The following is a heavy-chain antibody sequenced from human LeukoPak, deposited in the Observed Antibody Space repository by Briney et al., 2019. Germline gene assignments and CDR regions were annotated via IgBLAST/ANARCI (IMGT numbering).Heavy chain of an antibody. CDR3: AKGSAQGGLLWFGEPGYYYYGMDV. CDR1: VFTFSTYN. D-gene: IGHD3-10*01. V-gene: IGHV3-66*01. Sequence: VGSLRLSCAASVFTFSTYNMNWVRQAPGKGLEWVSVIYSGGSTYYADSAKGRFTISRDNSKNTLYLQMNSLRAEDTAVYYCAKGSAQGGLLWFGEPGYYYYGMDVWGQGTTVTVSS. J-gene: IGHJ6*02. CDR2: IYSGGST.